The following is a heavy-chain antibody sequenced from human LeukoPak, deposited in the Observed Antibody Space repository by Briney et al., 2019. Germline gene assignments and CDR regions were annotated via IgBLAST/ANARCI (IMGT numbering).Heavy chain of an antibody. V-gene: IGHV4-39*01. CDR2: IYYSGST. D-gene: IGHD3-22*01. J-gene: IGHJ4*02. CDR3: ARYYDSGVH. CDR1: GGSTSSSSYY. Sequence: SETLSLTCTVSGGSTSSSSYYWGWIRQPPGKGLEWIGSIYYSGSTYYNPSLKSRVTISVDTSRNQFSLKLSSVTAADTAIYYCARYYDSGVHWGQGTLVTVSS.